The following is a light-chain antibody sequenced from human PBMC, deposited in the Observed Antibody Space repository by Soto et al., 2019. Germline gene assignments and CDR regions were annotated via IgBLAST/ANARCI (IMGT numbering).Light chain of an antibody. V-gene: IGLV2-23*01. CDR3: CSYASSSSYV. J-gene: IGLJ1*01. CDR2: EGT. CDR1: TSDVGGYNL. Sequence: QSVLTQPASVSGSPGQSITISCSGTTSDVGGYNLVSWYQQHTAKAPKLLIYEGTQRPSGVSSRFSGSKSGNTASLTISRLQPDHEPDPYRCSYASSSSYVFGTGTKVTV.